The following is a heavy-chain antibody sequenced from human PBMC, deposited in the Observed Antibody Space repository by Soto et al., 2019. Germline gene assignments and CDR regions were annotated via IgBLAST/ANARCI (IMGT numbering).Heavy chain of an antibody. Sequence: GESLKISCKGSGYSFDTYRINWVRQMPGKGLEWMGIIDPSDSKTKYSPSLEGHISFSVDKSINTTYLQWSSLKASDTAVYYCSSARAAGGYCYYDFDFWGQGTVVTVSS. D-gene: IGHD5-12*01. CDR2: IDPSDSKT. J-gene: IGHJ4*02. CDR3: SSARAAGGYCYYDFDF. CDR1: GYSFDTYR. V-gene: IGHV5-51*01.